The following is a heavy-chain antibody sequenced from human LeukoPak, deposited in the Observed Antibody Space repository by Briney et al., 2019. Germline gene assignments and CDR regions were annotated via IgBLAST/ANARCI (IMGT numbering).Heavy chain of an antibody. CDR3: AIMHGYYDGSGYWVQ. D-gene: IGHD3-22*01. V-gene: IGHV3-23*01. Sequence: GGSLRLSCAASGFTFGSYGMSWVRQAPGKGPEWVSFITPNADRTSYADSVEGRFTISRDNPRNTLYMQMNSLRDEDTAIYYCAIMHGYYDGSGYWVQWGQGTLVTVSS. J-gene: IGHJ1*01. CDR2: ITPNADRT. CDR1: GFTFGSYG.